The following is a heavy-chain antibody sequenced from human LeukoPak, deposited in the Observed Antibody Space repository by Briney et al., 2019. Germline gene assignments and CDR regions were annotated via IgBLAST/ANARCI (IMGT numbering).Heavy chain of an antibody. J-gene: IGHJ2*01. CDR3: ARFDYYGSGRHFDL. V-gene: IGHV3-53*01. Sequence: GGSLRLSCAASGFTVSSNYMSWVRQAPGKGLEWVSVIYSGGSTYYADSVKGRFTISRDNSKNTLYLQMNSLRAEDTAVYYCARFDYYGSGRHFDLWGRGTLVTVSS. CDR2: IYSGGST. CDR1: GFTVSSNY. D-gene: IGHD3-10*01.